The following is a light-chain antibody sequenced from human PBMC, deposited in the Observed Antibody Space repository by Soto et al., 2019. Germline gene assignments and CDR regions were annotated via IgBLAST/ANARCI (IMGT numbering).Light chain of an antibody. Sequence: QSALTQPPSASGSPGQSVTISCTGTSSDVGGYNYVSWYQQHPGKAPKLMIYDVYKRPSGVPDRFSGSKSGNTASLTVSGLQAEDEDDYYCSSYAGTRLVFGTGTKVTVL. J-gene: IGLJ1*01. CDR3: SSYAGTRLV. CDR2: DVY. CDR1: SSDVGGYNY. V-gene: IGLV2-8*01.